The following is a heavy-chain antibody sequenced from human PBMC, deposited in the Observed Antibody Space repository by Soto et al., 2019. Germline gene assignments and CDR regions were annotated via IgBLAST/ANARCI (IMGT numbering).Heavy chain of an antibody. CDR3: AKDYGDIVVVPAASRDV. V-gene: IGHV3-23*01. CDR1: GFTFSSYA. J-gene: IGHJ6*02. Sequence: QPGGSLRLSCAASGFTFSSYAMSWVRQAPGKGLEWVSAISGSGGSTYYADSVKGRFTISRDNSKNTLYLQMNSLRAEDTAVYYCAKDYGDIVVVPAASRDVWGQGTTVTVSS. CDR2: ISGSGGST. D-gene: IGHD2-2*01.